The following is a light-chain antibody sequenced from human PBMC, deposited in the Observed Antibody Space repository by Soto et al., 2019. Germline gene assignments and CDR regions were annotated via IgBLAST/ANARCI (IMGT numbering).Light chain of an antibody. V-gene: IGLV1-40*01. CDR1: SSNIGAGYD. CDR2: GNK. CDR3: QSFDGRPIRYV. J-gene: IGLJ1*01. Sequence: YVLTPPSTVSGETAQMAGILCTGNSSNIGAGYDVHWYQQLPRTAPKVLIYGNKNRPSGVPDRFSGSKSCTSGSLGITGLQVVDEADYLRQSFDGRPIRYVLGTGLNVTVL.